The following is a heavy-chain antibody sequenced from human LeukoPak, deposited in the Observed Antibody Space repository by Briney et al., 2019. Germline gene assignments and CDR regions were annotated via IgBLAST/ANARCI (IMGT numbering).Heavy chain of an antibody. D-gene: IGHD3-9*01. CDR2: INPHSGGT. J-gene: IGHJ4*02. Sequence: ASVKVSCKASEHIFTDYYIHWVRQAPGQGLEWMGWINPHSGGTLYAQNVQDRVTMTGDTSISTAYMELSRLISDDTAIYYCARGGDNYDILTQWGQGTLVTVSS. V-gene: IGHV1-2*02. CDR3: ARGGDNYDILTQ. CDR1: EHIFTDYY.